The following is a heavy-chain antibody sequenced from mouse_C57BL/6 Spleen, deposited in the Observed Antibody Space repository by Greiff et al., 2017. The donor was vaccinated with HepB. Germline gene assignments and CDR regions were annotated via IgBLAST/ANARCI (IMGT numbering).Heavy chain of an antibody. V-gene: IGHV1-26*01. Sequence: VQLQQSGPELVKPGASVKISCKASGYTFTDYYMNWVKQSHGKSLEWIGDINPNNGGTSYNQKFKGKATLTVDKSSSTAYMELRSLTSEDSAVYYCARRGGIYYGNYDYAMDYWGQGTSVTVSS. D-gene: IGHD2-1*01. CDR1: GYTFTDYY. CDR2: INPNNGGT. J-gene: IGHJ4*01. CDR3: ARRGGIYYGNYDYAMDY.